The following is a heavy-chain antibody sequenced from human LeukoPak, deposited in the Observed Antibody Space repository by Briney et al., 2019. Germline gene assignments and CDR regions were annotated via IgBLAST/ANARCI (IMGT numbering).Heavy chain of an antibody. J-gene: IGHJ3*02. CDR1: GFTCSSYA. Sequence: PGGSLRLSCAASGFTCSSYAMSWVRQAPGKGLEWVSAISGSGGCTYNADSVKGRFTISRDNSKNTLYLQMNSLRAEDMAVYYCAKDRAVRGVILNGNAFDIWGQGTMVTVFS. V-gene: IGHV3-23*01. CDR2: ISGSGGCT. D-gene: IGHD3-10*01. CDR3: AKDRAVRGVILNGNAFDI.